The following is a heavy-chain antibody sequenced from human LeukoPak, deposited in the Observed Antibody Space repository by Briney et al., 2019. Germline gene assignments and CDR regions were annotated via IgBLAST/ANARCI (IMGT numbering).Heavy chain of an antibody. V-gene: IGHV4-30-4*08. D-gene: IGHD3-9*01. CDR1: GGSISSGDYY. CDR3: ARGSADYDISGYYYMDV. J-gene: IGHJ6*03. CDR2: IYYSGST. Sequence: SETLSLTCTVSGGSISSGDYYWSWIRQPPGKGLEWIGYIYYSGSTYYNPSLKSRVTISVDTSKNQFSLKLSSVTAADTAVYYCARGSADYDISGYYYMDVWGKGTTVTVSS.